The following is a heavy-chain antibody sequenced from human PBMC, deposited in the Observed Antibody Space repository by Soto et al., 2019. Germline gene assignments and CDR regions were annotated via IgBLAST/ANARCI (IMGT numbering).Heavy chain of an antibody. J-gene: IGHJ2*01. CDR3: ATGVRVLVPAAMRGAWYFDL. CDR2: FDPEDGET. CDR1: GYTLTELS. Sequence: QVQLVQSGSEVEKPGASVKVSCKVSGYTLTELSMHWVRQAPGKGLEWMGGFDPEDGETIYAQKFQGRVTMTEDTSTDTAYMELSSLRSEDTAVYYCATGVRVLVPAAMRGAWYFDLWGRGTLVTVSS. D-gene: IGHD2-2*01. V-gene: IGHV1-24*01.